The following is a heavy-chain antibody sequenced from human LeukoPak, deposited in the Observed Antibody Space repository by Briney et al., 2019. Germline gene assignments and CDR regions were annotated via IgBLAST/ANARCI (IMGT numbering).Heavy chain of an antibody. Sequence: GGSLRLSCAASGFTFSSYSMNWVRQAPGKGLEWVSYISSSSSTIYYADSVKGRFTTSRDNAKNSLYLQMNSLRAEDTAVYYCARWGTSGWYHYWGQGTLVTVSS. D-gene: IGHD6-19*01. CDR3: ARWGTSGWYHY. J-gene: IGHJ4*02. CDR2: ISSSSSTI. CDR1: GFTFSSYS. V-gene: IGHV3-48*01.